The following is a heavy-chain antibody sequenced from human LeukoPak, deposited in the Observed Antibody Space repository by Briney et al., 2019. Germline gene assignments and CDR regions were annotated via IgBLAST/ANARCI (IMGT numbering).Heavy chain of an antibody. CDR2: IYYSGST. D-gene: IGHD3-22*01. CDR3: ARGVWGDYDSSGYDDAFDI. CDR1: GGSISSYY. J-gene: IGHJ3*02. V-gene: IGHV4-59*01. Sequence: SETLSLTCTVSGGSISSYYWSWIRQPPGKGLEWIGYIYYSGSTNYNPSLKSRVTISVDTSKNQFSLKLSSVTAADTAVYYCARGVWGDYDSSGYDDAFDIWGQGTMVTVSS.